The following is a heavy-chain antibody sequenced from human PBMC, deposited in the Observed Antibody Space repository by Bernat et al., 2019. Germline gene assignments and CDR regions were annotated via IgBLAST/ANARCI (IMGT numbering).Heavy chain of an antibody. Sequence: QLQLQESGPGLVKPSETLSLTCTVSGGSISSSDYYWGWIRQPPGKGLEWIGSIYYSGSTYYNPSLKSRVTISVDASKNQFSLKLSSVTAADTAVYYCARDTGSSSSGSYFDYWGQGTLVTVSS. CDR3: ARDTGSSSSGSYFDY. V-gene: IGHV4-39*02. J-gene: IGHJ4*02. D-gene: IGHD6-6*01. CDR2: IYYSGST. CDR1: GGSISSSDYY.